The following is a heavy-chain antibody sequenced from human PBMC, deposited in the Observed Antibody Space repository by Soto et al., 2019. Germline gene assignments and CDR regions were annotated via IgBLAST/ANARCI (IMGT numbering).Heavy chain of an antibody. V-gene: IGHV4-59*02. CDR3: AGSGSSPYYYYYGMDV. CDR1: GWSVNTYY. D-gene: IGHD3-10*01. Sequence: SETLSLTCTFSGWSVNTYYWSWIRQPPGEGLEWIGYIYYRANPNYNPSLKSRVTISQDTSKNQFSLKLSSVTAADTAVYYCAGSGSSPYYYYYGMDVWGQGTTVTVSS. J-gene: IGHJ6*02. CDR2: IYYRANP.